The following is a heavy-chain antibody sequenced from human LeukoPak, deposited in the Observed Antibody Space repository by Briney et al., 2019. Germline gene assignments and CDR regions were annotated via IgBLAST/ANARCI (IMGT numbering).Heavy chain of an antibody. V-gene: IGHV1-46*01. D-gene: IGHD2-15*01. J-gene: IGHJ3*02. CDR1: GYTFTSYY. CDR3: ARVRDRNDAFDI. Sequence: ASVKVSCKASGYTFTSYYMHWVRQAPGQGLEWMGIINPSGGSTGYAQKFQGRVTMTRDMSTSTVYMELSSLRSEDTAVYYCARVRDRNDAFDIWGQGTMVTVSS. CDR2: INPSGGST.